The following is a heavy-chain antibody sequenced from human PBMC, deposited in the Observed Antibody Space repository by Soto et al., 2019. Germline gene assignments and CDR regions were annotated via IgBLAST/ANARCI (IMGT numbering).Heavy chain of an antibody. CDR1: GYSFTGYY. CDR2: INPDSGAT. Sequence: HAHLVQSGAEVKRPGASLKVSCKASGYSFTGYYIHWVRQAPGQGLEWMGWINPDSGATNYAQNFQGRVTLTSDTSIGTASMDLTSLTSDDTAVYYCARGDYGTGGYPFPYFDYWGQGTLVIVSS. J-gene: IGHJ4*02. V-gene: IGHV1-2*02. CDR3: ARGDYGTGGYPFPYFDY. D-gene: IGHD2-8*02.